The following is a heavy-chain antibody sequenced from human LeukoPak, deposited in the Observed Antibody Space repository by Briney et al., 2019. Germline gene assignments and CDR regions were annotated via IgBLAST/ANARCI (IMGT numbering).Heavy chain of an antibody. CDR2: IYTSGST. CDR3: ARRYYDYVWGSYRPDAFDI. Sequence: SETLSLTCTVSGVSISSGSYYWSWLRQPAGKGLEWIGRIYTSGSTNYNPSLKSRVTISVDTSKNQFSLKLSSVTAADTAVYYCARRYYDYVWGSYRPDAFDIWGQGTMVTASS. V-gene: IGHV4-61*02. D-gene: IGHD3-16*02. J-gene: IGHJ3*02. CDR1: GVSISSGSYY.